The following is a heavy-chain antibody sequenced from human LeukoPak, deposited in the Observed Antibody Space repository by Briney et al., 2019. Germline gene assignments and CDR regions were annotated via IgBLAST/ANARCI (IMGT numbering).Heavy chain of an antibody. Sequence: ASVKVSCKASGCTFTSYGISWVRQAPGQGLEWMGWISAYNGNTNYAQKLQGRVAMTTDTSTSTAYMELRSLRSDDTAAYYCAREEYSYGDSMDVWGKGTTVTVSS. J-gene: IGHJ6*03. CDR2: ISAYNGNT. CDR1: GCTFTSYG. V-gene: IGHV1-18*01. CDR3: AREEYSYGDSMDV. D-gene: IGHD5-18*01.